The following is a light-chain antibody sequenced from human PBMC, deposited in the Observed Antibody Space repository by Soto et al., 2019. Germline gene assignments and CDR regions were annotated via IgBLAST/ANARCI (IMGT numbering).Light chain of an antibody. CDR2: EVT. Sequence: QSVLTQPASVSGSPGQSITISCTGTSSDVGTYDLVSWYQQHPGEAPKLLIYEVTERPSGVSIRFSGSKSDYTASLTISGLQAEDGADYYCSSYAGRGVGVFGGGTKLTVL. CDR3: SSYAGRGVGV. CDR1: SSDVGTYDL. J-gene: IGLJ2*01. V-gene: IGLV2-23*02.